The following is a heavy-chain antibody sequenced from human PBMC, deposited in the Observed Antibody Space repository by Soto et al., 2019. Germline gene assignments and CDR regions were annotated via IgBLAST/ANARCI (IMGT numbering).Heavy chain of an antibody. CDR3: ARSHSAAGTGERAFDI. CDR1: GGTFSSYT. CDR2: IIPILGIA. V-gene: IGHV1-69*02. J-gene: IGHJ3*02. D-gene: IGHD6-13*01. Sequence: GASVKVSCKASGGTFSSYTNSWVRQAPGQGLEWMGRIIPILGIANYAQKFQGRVTITVDKSTSTAYMELSSLRSEDTAVYYCARSHSAAGTGERAFDIWGQGTMVTVSS.